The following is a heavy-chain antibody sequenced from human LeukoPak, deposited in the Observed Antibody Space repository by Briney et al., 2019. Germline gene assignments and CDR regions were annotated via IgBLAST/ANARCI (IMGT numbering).Heavy chain of an antibody. V-gene: IGHV3-53*01. Sequence: GGSLRLSCAASGFTVSSNYMSWVRQAPGKGLEWVSVIYSGGSTYYADSMKGRFTISRDNSKNTLYLQMNSLRAEDTAIYYCAKKVIAVTATGGFDPWGQGTLVTVSS. D-gene: IGHD6-19*01. CDR2: IYSGGST. CDR1: GFTVSSNY. CDR3: AKKVIAVTATGGFDP. J-gene: IGHJ5*02.